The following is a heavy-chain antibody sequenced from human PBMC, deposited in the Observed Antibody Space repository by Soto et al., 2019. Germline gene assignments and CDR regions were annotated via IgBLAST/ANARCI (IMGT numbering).Heavy chain of an antibody. CDR1: GGSISSGGYY. V-gene: IGHV4-61*08. J-gene: IGHJ3*02. CDR3: ARRYSSAFDI. D-gene: IGHD6-13*01. Sequence: SETLSLTCTVSGGSISSGGYYWSWIRQPPGKGLEWIGYIYYSGSTNYNPSLKSRVTISVDTSKNQFSLKLSSVTAADTAVYYCARRYSSAFDIWGQGTMVTVSS. CDR2: IYYSGST.